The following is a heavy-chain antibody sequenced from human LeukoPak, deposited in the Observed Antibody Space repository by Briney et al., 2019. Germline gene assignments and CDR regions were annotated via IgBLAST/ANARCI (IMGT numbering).Heavy chain of an antibody. CDR3: ARSSSWSYFDY. D-gene: IGHD6-13*01. CDR1: GYSFMSYG. V-gene: IGHV1-18*01. J-gene: IGHJ4*02. Sequence: ASVKVSCKASGYSFMSYGISWVRQAPGQGLEWMGWISTYNGNTNYAQKLQGRVTMTTETSTSKAFMEMRSLRPDDTAVYYCARSSSWSYFDYWGQGTLVTVSS. CDR2: ISTYNGNT.